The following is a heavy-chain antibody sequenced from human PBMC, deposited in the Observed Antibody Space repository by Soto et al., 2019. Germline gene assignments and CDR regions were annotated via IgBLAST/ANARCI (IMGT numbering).Heavy chain of an antibody. CDR1: GFTFSNSG. J-gene: IGHJ4*02. V-gene: IGHV3-30*03. CDR2: ISSDGNTQ. D-gene: IGHD2-8*02. Sequence: ESGGGVVQPGRNLRLSCAASGFTFSNSGMHWVRQAPGKGLEWVAVISSDGNTQFYADSVKGRFSISRDNSKNTLYLDMNSLRADDAAVYYCTGQIASGHWGQGTLVTVSS. CDR3: TGQIASGH.